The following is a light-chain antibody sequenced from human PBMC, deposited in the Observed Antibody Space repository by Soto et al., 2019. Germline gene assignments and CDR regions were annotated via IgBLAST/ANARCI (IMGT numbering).Light chain of an antibody. CDR3: QQYNSYSIT. V-gene: IGKV1-5*01. J-gene: IGKJ3*01. CDR1: QSISSW. CDR2: DAS. Sequence: DIQMTQSPSTLSASVGDRVTITFRASQSISSWLAWYQQKPGKAPKLLIYDASSLESGAPSRFSGSASRTEFTLTISSLQPDDFATYYCQQYNSYSITFGPGTKVDIK.